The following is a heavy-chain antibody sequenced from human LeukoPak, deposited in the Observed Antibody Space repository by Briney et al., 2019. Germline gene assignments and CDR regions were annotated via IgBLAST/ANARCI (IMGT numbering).Heavy chain of an antibody. CDR1: AFTFSSYG. V-gene: IGHV3-30*02. CDR2: IRYDGSNK. J-gene: IGHJ6*03. D-gene: IGHD5-18*01. Sequence: PGGSLRLSCAASAFTFSSYGMHWVRQAPGKGLEWVAFIRYDGSNKYYADSVKGRFTISRDNSKNTLYLQMNSLRAEDTAVYYCAKDPTAMGHNYYYYMDVWGKGTTVTISS. CDR3: AKDPTAMGHNYYYYMDV.